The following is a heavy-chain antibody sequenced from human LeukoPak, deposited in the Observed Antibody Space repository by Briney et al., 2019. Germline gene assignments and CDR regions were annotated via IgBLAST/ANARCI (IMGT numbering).Heavy chain of an antibody. CDR3: ASSGKHSGYDFTY. V-gene: IGHV4-30-2*01. D-gene: IGHD5-12*01. CDR2: IYHSGST. J-gene: IGHJ4*02. CDR1: GGSISSGGYS. Sequence: SETLSLTCAVSGGSISSGGYSWSWIRQPPGTGLEWIGYIYHSGSTYYNPSLKSRVTISVDRSKNQFSLKLSSVTAADTAVCYCASSGKHSGYDFTYWGQGTLVTVSS.